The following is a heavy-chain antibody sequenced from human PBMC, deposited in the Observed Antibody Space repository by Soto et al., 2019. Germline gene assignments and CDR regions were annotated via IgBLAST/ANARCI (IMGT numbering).Heavy chain of an antibody. D-gene: IGHD6-19*01. CDR1: GFTFSAFG. J-gene: IGHJ4*02. Sequence: GGSLRLSCAASGFTFSAFGLHWVRQAPGKGLERVAVTSYDGNSKFYADSVKGRFTISRDNSKNTLSLQMNSLRADDTAVYYCVAGQYFFDYCGQGTLVTVSS. CDR3: VAGQYFFDY. V-gene: IGHV3-30*03. CDR2: TSYDGNSK.